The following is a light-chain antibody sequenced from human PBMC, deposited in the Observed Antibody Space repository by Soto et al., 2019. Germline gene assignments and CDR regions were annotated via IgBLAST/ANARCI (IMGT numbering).Light chain of an antibody. CDR1: SSDVSGYNY. J-gene: IGLJ1*01. V-gene: IGLV2-8*01. CDR3: LTYADTAYV. CDR2: EVR. Sequence: SVLAQPPSASGSPGQSVTISCAGTSSDVSGYNYVSWYQQYPGKVPKRMIYEVRERPSGVPDRFSGSKSGNTAFLTVSGLQPEDEADYYCLTYADTAYVFGTGTKVTVL.